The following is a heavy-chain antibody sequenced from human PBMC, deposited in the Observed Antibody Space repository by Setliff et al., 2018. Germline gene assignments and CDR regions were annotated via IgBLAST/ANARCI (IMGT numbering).Heavy chain of an antibody. Sequence: SVKVSCKASGYTFTSYGISWVRQAPGQGLEWMGWIIPLFGPADYAQKFQDTATITADESTSTAYMELRSLRSEDTAVYYCATTYDYVWGSFRYGGHYWGQGTLVTVSS. V-gene: IGHV1-69*13. CDR3: ATTYDYVWGSFRYGGHY. J-gene: IGHJ4*02. CDR2: IIPLFGPA. D-gene: IGHD3-16*02. CDR1: GYTFTSYG.